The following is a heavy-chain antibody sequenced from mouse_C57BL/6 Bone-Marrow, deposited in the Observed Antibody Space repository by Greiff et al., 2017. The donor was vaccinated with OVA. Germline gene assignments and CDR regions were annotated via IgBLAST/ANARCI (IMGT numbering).Heavy chain of an antibody. J-gene: IGHJ4*01. CDR2: ISSGGDYI. CDR1: GFTFSSYA. D-gene: IGHD2-1*01. Sequence: EVQLMQSGAGLVKPGGSLKLSCAASGFTFSSYAMSWVRQTQEKRLEWVAYISSGGDYIYYAETVKGRYTISRDNARNTLYRQMSSLKSEDTAIYYCTRLLDAMDYWRERSSVTDCS. CDR3: TRLLDAMDY. V-gene: IGHV5-9-1*02.